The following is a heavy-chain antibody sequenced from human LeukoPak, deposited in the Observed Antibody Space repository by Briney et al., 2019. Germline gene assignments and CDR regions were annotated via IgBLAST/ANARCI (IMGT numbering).Heavy chain of an antibody. CDR3: AKDSANTYLPDY. D-gene: IGHD2-2*02. V-gene: IGHV3-43*01. J-gene: IGHJ4*02. Sequence: GGSLRLSCAASGFTFDDYTMHWVRQAPGKGLEWVSLITWDGDTTNYADSVKGRFTIFRDNSKDSLYLQMNSLRTEDTALYYCAKDSANTYLPDYWGQGTLVTVSS. CDR2: ITWDGDTT. CDR1: GFTFDDYT.